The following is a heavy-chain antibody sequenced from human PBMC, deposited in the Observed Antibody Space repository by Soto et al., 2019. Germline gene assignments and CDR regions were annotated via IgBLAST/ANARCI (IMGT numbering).Heavy chain of an antibody. J-gene: IGHJ4*02. CDR1: GYTFTSYG. V-gene: IGHV1-18*01. Sequence: QVQLVQSGAEVKKPGASVKVSCKASGYTFTSYGISWVRQAPGQGLEWMGWISAYNGNTNYAPKLQGRVTMTTATPTSPAYMELRSLRSADPAVYYCARDLPPVDYWGQGTLVTVSS. CDR2: ISAYNGNT. CDR3: ARDLPPVDY.